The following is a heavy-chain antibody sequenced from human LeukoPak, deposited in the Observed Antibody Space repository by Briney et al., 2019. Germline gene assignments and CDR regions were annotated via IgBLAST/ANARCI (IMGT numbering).Heavy chain of an antibody. CDR1: GFTVSSNY. CDR3: ATDKGDLAGT. V-gene: IGHV3-53*01. D-gene: IGHD5-24*01. J-gene: IGHJ5*02. CDR2: IYSGGST. Sequence: HPGGSLRLSCAASGFTVSSNYMSWVRQAPGKGLEWVSVIYSGGSTYYADSAKGRFTNSRDNSKNTLYIQINSLRAEDTAVYYCATDKGDLAGTWGQRTMVTVAS.